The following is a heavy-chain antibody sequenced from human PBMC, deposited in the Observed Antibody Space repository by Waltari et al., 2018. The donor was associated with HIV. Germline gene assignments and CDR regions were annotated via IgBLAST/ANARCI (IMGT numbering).Heavy chain of an antibody. CDR3: ARDNGAQWLIDN. CDR2: INPVNGNT. Sequence: QVQLVQSGAEVKKPGASVEISCKASGYNFVPYALHCLRQAPGQRLEWMGWINPVNGNTKYSQNVQGRITMTRYTSASTVYMDLSSLRSEDTAVYYCARDNGAQWLIDNWGQGTLVTVSS. J-gene: IGHJ4*02. V-gene: IGHV1-3*01. CDR1: GYNFVPYA. D-gene: IGHD6-19*01.